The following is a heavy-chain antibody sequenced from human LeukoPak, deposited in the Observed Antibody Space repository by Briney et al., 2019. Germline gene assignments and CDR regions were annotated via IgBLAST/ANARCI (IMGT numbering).Heavy chain of an antibody. J-gene: IGHJ4*02. V-gene: IGHV3-30*18. CDR1: GFAFNDYG. CDR2: LSNDGRGA. D-gene: IGHD2-8*02. CDR3: AKQGSLSVTGADY. Sequence: PGGSLRLSCAASGFAFNDYGMLWVRQTPGRGLEWLTLLSNDGRGAYYADSVRGRFTISRDNSKNTVYLQIYSLRVEDTGVYYCAKQGSLSVTGADYWGQGTLVTVSS.